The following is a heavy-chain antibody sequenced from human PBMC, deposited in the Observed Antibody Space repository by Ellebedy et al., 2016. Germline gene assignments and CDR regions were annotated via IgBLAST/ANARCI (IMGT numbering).Heavy chain of an antibody. J-gene: IGHJ2*01. CDR1: GGSISSLY. CDR2: INYSGST. D-gene: IGHD2-2*02. Sequence: SETLSLXXTVSGGSISSLYWNWIRQPPGKGLEWIGYINYSGSTHYNPSLKSRVTISVDTSRNQFSLKLSSVTAADTAVYYCARDRRLTEHCAGTSCYTGDWSFDLWGRGTLVTVSS. V-gene: IGHV4-59*11. CDR3: ARDRRLTEHCAGTSCYTGDWSFDL.